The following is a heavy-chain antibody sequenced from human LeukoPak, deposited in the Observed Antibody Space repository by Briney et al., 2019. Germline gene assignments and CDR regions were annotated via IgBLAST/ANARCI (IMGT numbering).Heavy chain of an antibody. Sequence: GRSLRLSCAASGFTFSSYAMHWVRQAPGKGLEWVAVISYDGSNKYYADSVKGRFTISRDNSKNTLYLQMNSLRAEDTAVYYCARLYTIFGAFDYWGQGTLVTVSS. CDR3: ARLYTIFGAFDY. D-gene: IGHD3-3*01. CDR2: ISYDGSNK. V-gene: IGHV3-30*04. J-gene: IGHJ4*02. CDR1: GFTFSSYA.